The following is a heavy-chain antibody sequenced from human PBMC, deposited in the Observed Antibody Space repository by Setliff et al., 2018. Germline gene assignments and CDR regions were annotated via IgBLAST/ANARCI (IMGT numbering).Heavy chain of an antibody. Sequence: PGGSLRLSCAASGFTFSSHWMHWVRQAPGKGLVWVSRINSDGSEKYYVDSVKGRLSISRDNAKNSLYLQMNSLRAEDTAVYYCARDPHFDSWGQGTLVTVSS. CDR2: INSDGSEK. V-gene: IGHV3-74*01. J-gene: IGHJ4*02. CDR3: ARDPHFDS. CDR1: GFTFSSHW.